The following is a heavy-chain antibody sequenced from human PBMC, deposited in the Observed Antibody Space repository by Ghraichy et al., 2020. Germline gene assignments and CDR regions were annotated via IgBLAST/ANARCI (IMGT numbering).Heavy chain of an antibody. V-gene: IGHV1-2*02. J-gene: IGHJ4*02. Sequence: ASVKVSCKASGYTFTGYYMHWVRQAPGQGLEWMGWINPNSGGTNYAQKFQGRVTLTTDTSTSTAYMELSRLRSDDTAVYYCARGGGMIVVAPGYWGQGTLVTVSS. CDR2: INPNSGGT. D-gene: IGHD3-22*01. CDR3: ARGGGMIVVAPGY. CDR1: GYTFTGYY.